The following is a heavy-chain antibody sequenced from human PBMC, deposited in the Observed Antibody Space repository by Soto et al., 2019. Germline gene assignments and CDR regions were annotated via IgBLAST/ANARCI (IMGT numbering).Heavy chain of an antibody. Sequence: QVQLVQSGAELKKPGASVNISCTASGFTFSDNLINCVRQAPGQGLEWMGWLNPDTGNTRYSETFQGRVTISRHSCASIAYLELSDLETEDTALYFCARARHSVGPRANGAFDVWGQGTMITVSS. J-gene: IGHJ3*01. CDR2: LNPDTGNT. D-gene: IGHD2-8*01. V-gene: IGHV1-3*01. CDR3: ARARHSVGPRANGAFDV. CDR1: GFTFSDNL.